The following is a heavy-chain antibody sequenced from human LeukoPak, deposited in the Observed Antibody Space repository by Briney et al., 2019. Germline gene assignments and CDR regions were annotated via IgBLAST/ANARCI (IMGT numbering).Heavy chain of an antibody. J-gene: IGHJ4*02. Sequence: PSETLSLTCTVSGGSISSYYWSWIRQPPGKGLEWIGYIYYSGSTNYNPSLKSRVTISVDTSKNQFSLKLSSVTAADTAVYYCEVLGYCSGGSCYPYWGQGTLVTVSS. V-gene: IGHV4-59*01. CDR2: IYYSGST. CDR1: GGSISSYY. CDR3: EVLGYCSGGSCYPY. D-gene: IGHD2-15*01.